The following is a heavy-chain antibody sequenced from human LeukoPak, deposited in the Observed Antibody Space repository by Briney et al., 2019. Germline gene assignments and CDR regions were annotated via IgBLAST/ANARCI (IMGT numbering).Heavy chain of an antibody. CDR1: GGSISSSNYY. V-gene: IGHV4-39*01. D-gene: IGHD3-3*02. J-gene: IGHJ4*02. Sequence: SETLSLTCTVSGGSISSSNYYWGWIRQPPGKGLEWIGNIYYSGSTCYNPSLKSRVTISVDTSKNQFSLKLSSVTAADTAVYYCARLSRIGHCWIDYWGQGTLVTVSS. CDR2: IYYSGST. CDR3: ARLSRIGHCWIDY.